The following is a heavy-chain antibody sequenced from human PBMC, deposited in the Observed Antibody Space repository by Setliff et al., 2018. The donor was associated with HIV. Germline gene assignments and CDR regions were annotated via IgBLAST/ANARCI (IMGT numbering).Heavy chain of an antibody. V-gene: IGHV1-2*06. CDR3: ASKVFCTNGVCLDAFDI. J-gene: IGHJ3*02. D-gene: IGHD2-8*01. CDR2: IIPNSGGT. Sequence: VASVKVSCKASGYTFAAYYMHWVRQAPGQGLEWMGRIIPNSGGTNYAQKFQGRVTMTRDTSISTAYMELSGLRSDDTAVYYCASKVFCTNGVCLDAFDIWGQGTMVTVSS. CDR1: GYTFAAYY.